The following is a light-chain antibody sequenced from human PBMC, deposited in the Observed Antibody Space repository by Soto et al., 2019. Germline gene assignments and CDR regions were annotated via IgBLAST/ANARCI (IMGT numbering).Light chain of an antibody. J-gene: IGKJ1*01. V-gene: IGKV1-5*01. CDR1: QSITSW. CDR2: DAS. CDR3: QQQENYWT. Sequence: DIQMTQSASTMSATAGARVTITVRASQSITSWVAWYQHTPQKAPKLLIYDASQLDSGVHSMFSGSGAGTEFSLTSRNLQHDVCATYYFQQQENYWTFGQGTKVDIK.